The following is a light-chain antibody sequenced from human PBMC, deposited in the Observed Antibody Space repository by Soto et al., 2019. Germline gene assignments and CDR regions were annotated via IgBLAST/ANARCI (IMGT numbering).Light chain of an antibody. CDR2: DAS. CDR3: QQRSNGYT. J-gene: IGKJ2*01. CDR1: QSVSSY. Sequence: EIVLTQSPATLSLSPGERATLSCRASQSVSSYLAWYQQKPGQAPRLLIYDASNRATGIPARFSGSGSGTDFTLTISSLEPEDFALYYCQQRSNGYTFGQGTKLEIK. V-gene: IGKV3-11*01.